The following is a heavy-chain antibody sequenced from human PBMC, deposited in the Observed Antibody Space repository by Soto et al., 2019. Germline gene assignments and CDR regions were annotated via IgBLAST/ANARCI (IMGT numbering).Heavy chain of an antibody. Sequence: SETLSLTCAVSGGSITSIYHWAWIRQPPGRGLEWIGRINHSGSTNYNPSLKSRVTISVDTSKNQFSLKLSSVTAADTAVYYCARGYSGYDYKDWGQGTLVTVSS. D-gene: IGHD5-12*01. CDR3: ARGYSGYDYKD. J-gene: IGHJ4*02. CDR2: INHSGST. CDR1: GGSITSIYH. V-gene: IGHV4-38-2*01.